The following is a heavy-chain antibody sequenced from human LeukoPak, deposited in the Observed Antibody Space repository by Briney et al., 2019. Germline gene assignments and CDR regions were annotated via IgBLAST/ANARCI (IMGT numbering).Heavy chain of an antibody. J-gene: IGHJ1*01. D-gene: IGHD6-13*01. Sequence: GGSLRLSCVASGFTFSSYSMNWVRQAPGKGLEWVSYITSSGSTIYYADSVKGRFTISRDNAKNSLYLQMKSLRAEDTAVYYCAREGIAAAGEHWGQGTLVTVSS. CDR1: GFTFSSYS. V-gene: IGHV3-48*04. CDR3: AREGIAAAGEH. CDR2: ITSSGSTI.